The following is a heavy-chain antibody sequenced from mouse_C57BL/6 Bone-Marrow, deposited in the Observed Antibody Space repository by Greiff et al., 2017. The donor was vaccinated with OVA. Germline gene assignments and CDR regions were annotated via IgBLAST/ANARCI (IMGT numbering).Heavy chain of an antibody. J-gene: IGHJ1*03. V-gene: IGHV2-3*01. Sequence: VKLMESGPGLVAPSQSLSITCTVSGFSLTSYGVSWVRQPPGKGLEWLGVIWGDGRTNYHSDLIYRLSISTDNSKSQVFIKLNSRQTDDTAAYYCAKADCPGWYCEVWGTGTTVTVAS. CDR1: GFSLTSYG. CDR2: IWGDGRT. CDR3: AKADCPGWYCEV. D-gene: IGHD2-13*01.